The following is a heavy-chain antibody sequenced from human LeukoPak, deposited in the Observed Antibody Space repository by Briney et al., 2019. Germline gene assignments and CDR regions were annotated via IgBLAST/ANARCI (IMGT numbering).Heavy chain of an antibody. CDR2: ISDSGNTI. CDR1: GFTFSDYH. CDR3: ARRTGMTLPGWLRAVDF. J-gene: IGHJ4*02. D-gene: IGHD6-19*01. Sequence: GGSLRLSCAASGFTFSDYHMTWIRQAPGKGLEWVSHISDSGNTIYYTDSVKGRFSISRDNAQNSLYLQMNSLRVEDTAVYYCARRTGMTLPGWLRAVDFWGRGTLVTVSS. V-gene: IGHV3-11*01.